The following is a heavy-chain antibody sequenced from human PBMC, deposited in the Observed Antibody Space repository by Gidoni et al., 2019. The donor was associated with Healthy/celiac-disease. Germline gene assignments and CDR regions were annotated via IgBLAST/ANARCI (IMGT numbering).Heavy chain of an antibody. J-gene: IGHJ3*02. CDR2: INPSGGST. Sequence: QVQLVQSGAEVKKPGASVKVYCKASGYTFTSYYMHWVRQAPGQGLEWMGIINPSGGSTSYAQKFQGRVTMTRDTSTSTVYMELSSLRSEDTAVYYCARAYLAAQPFDIWGQGTMVTVSS. D-gene: IGHD6-6*01. CDR1: GYTFTSYY. CDR3: ARAYLAAQPFDI. V-gene: IGHV1-46*01.